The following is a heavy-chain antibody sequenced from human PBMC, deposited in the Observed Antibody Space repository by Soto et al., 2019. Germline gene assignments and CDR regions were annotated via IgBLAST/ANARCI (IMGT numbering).Heavy chain of an antibody. Sequence: QVQLQESGPGLVKSSGTLSLTCAVSGVSISSSHWWIWVRQPPGKGLEWIGEIHYSGTTNYNPPLGGRVTISADKSRNQFSLILSSVTAADTAVYYCARCAYGSYTFGIDVWGQGTTVTVSS. CDR3: ARCAYGSYTFGIDV. CDR1: GVSISSSHW. J-gene: IGHJ6*02. CDR2: IHYSGTT. D-gene: IGHD3-3*01. V-gene: IGHV4-4*02.